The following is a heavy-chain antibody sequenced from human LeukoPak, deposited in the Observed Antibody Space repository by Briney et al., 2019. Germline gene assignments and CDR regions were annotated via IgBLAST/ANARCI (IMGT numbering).Heavy chain of an antibody. CDR1: GFTFSNYD. CDR3: ARAGNFAFDI. J-gene: IGHJ3*02. Sequence: PGGSLRLSCAASGFTFSNYDMHWVRQAPGKGLEWVSSISSSGIYIYYADSVKGRFTISRDNAKNSLYLQTNSLSAEDTAVFYCARAGNFAFDIWGQRTMVTVFS. V-gene: IGHV3-21*01. CDR2: ISSSGIYI. D-gene: IGHD3-10*01.